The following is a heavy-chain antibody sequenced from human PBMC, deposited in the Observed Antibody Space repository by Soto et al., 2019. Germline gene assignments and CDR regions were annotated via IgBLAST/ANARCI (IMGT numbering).Heavy chain of an antibody. CDR2: ISGSGGST. CDR3: ASGLGDHGNTLQY. Sequence: PGGSLRLSCAASGFTFSSYAMSWVRQAPGKGLEWVSAISGSGGSTYYADSVKGRFTISRDNSKNTLYLQMNSLRAEDTAVYYCASGLGDHGNTLQYWGQGALVTVSS. CDR1: GFTFSSYA. J-gene: IGHJ4*02. V-gene: IGHV3-23*01. D-gene: IGHD2-21*02.